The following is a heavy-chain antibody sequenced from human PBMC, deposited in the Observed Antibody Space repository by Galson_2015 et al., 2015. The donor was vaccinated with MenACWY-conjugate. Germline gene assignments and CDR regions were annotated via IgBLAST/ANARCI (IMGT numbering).Heavy chain of an antibody. D-gene: IGHD6-19*01. J-gene: IGHJ4*02. V-gene: IGHV4-59*01. CDR3: ARWVAVKMIEY. Sequence: SEPLSLTCSVSGASISTDYWSWIRQPPGKGLEWIGYIHYSGSTKYNPSLKTRITMSLDTPENQFSLKLSSVTAADTAVYYCARWVAVKMIEYCGQGTLVTVSS. CDR1: GASISTDY. CDR2: IHYSGST.